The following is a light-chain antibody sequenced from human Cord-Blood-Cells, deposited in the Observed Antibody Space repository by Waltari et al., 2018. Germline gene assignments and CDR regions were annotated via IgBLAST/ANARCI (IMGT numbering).Light chain of an antibody. CDR3: CSYAGSYTNWV. CDR1: SSDVGGYNY. Sequence: QSALTQPRSVSGSPGQSVTISCTGTSSDVGGYNYVSWYQQHPGKAPTLMIYDVSKRPPGVPDRFSGSKSGNTASLTISGLQAEDESDYYCCSYAGSYTNWVFGGGTKLTVL. J-gene: IGLJ3*02. V-gene: IGLV2-11*01. CDR2: DVS.